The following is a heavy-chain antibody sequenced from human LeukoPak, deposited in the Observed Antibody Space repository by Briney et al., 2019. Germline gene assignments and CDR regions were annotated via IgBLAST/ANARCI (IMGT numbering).Heavy chain of an antibody. CDR3: ATVGATIGY. J-gene: IGHJ4*02. CDR1: GGSISSYY. V-gene: IGHV4-59*08. D-gene: IGHD1-26*01. Sequence: SETLSLTCTVSGGSISSYYWSWIRQPPGKGPEWIGYIYYSGSTNYNPSLKSRVTISVDTSKNQFSLKLSSVTAADTAVYYCATVGATIGYWGQGTLVTVSS. CDR2: IYYSGST.